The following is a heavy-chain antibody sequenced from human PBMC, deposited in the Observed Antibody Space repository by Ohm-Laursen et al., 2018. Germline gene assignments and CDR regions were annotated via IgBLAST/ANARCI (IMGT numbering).Heavy chain of an antibody. CDR3: ATSPHDIMSSKDY. CDR1: GLSISNSNW. CDR2: LYYSGTT. J-gene: IGHJ4*02. Sequence: SETLSLTCDVSGLSISNSNWWGWIRQPPGKGLEWVGYLYYSGTTYYNPSLKSRVTMSVDTSKNQFSVKLTSVTAVATAVYYCATSPHDIMSSKDYWGQGTLVTVSS. D-gene: IGHD3-9*01. V-gene: IGHV4-28*01.